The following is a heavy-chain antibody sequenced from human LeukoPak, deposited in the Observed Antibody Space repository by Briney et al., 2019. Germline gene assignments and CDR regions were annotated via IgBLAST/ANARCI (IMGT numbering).Heavy chain of an antibody. CDR3: AKDSVWFGEYTEYYFDY. D-gene: IGHD3-10*01. V-gene: IGHV3-21*01. CDR1: GFTFNNYN. CDR2: ITSSGAYI. J-gene: IGHJ4*02. Sequence: PGGSLRLSCAASGFTFNNYNMNWVRQAPGKALEWVSSITSSGAYIFYADSVKGRFTISRDNAKDSLYLQMNSLGPEDTAVYYCAKDSVWFGEYTEYYFDYWGQGTLATVSS.